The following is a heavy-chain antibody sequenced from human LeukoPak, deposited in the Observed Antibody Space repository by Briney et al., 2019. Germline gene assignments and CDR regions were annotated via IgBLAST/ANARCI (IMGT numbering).Heavy chain of an antibody. CDR3: AKDTAAAGTDYYYYYVDV. D-gene: IGHD6-13*01. CDR1: GFTFDDYT. CDR2: ISWDGGST. Sequence: GGSLRLSCAASGFTFDDYTMHWVRQDPGKGLEWVSLISWDGGSTYYADSVKGRFTISRDNSKNSLYLQMNSLRTEDTALYYCAKDTAAAGTDYYYYYVDVWGKGTTVTVSS. V-gene: IGHV3-43*01. J-gene: IGHJ6*03.